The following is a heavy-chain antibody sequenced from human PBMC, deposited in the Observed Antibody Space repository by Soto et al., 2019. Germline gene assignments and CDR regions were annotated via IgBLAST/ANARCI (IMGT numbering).Heavy chain of an antibody. CDR2: ISTDGSST. CDR1: GFPFSTYW. D-gene: IGHD6-19*01. CDR3: ARDRAYSSGEFDY. J-gene: IGHJ4*02. Sequence: GGSLRLSCASTGFPFSTYWMHWVRQGPGKGLVWVSRISTDGSSTTYADSVKGRFTISRDNSKNTLYLQMNSLRAEDTAVYYCARDRAYSSGEFDYWGQGTLVTVSS. V-gene: IGHV3-74*01.